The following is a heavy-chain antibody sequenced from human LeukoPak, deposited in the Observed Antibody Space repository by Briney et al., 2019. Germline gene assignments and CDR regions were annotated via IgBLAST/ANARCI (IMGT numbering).Heavy chain of an antibody. J-gene: IGHJ4*02. CDR3: AKARGEQNGGSNY. CDR2: ISSSGSGGNT. V-gene: IGHV3-23*01. Sequence: GGSLRLSCAASGVTLSSYAMSWARQAPGKGLEWVSGISSSGSGGNTYYADSVKGRFTISRDSSKNTLFLHMNTLRAEDTAIYYCAKARGEQNGGSNYWGQGTQVIVSS. CDR1: GVTLSSYA. D-gene: IGHD2-15*01.